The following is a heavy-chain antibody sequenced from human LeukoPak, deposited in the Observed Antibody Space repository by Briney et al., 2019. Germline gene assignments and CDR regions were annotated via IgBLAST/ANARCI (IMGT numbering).Heavy chain of an antibody. Sequence: ASVKVSCKASGYTFTGYYIHWVRQAPGQGLEGLGWISPNSGATNFAQKFQGRVTMTRDTSISTVYFELSRLRSDDTAEYYCARFGAPQWSGAPLGINAFDLWGQGTMVTVSS. CDR2: ISPNSGAT. CDR3: ARFGAPQWSGAPLGINAFDL. J-gene: IGHJ3*01. D-gene: IGHD3-10*01. V-gene: IGHV1-2*02. CDR1: GYTFTGYY.